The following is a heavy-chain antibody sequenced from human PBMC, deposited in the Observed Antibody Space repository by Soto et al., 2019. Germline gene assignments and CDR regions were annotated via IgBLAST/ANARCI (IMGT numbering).Heavy chain of an antibody. V-gene: IGHV3-30*18. Sequence: QVQLVESGGGVVQPGRSLRLSCVASGFTFGSYGMHWVRQAPGKGLEWVAVISYDGTNKYYPDSVKGRFTISRDNSTNTLFLQMNSLRAEDTAVYYCAQVPRYTVTPPDDYWGQGTLVTVSS. CDR3: AQVPRYTVTPPDDY. CDR1: GFTFGSYG. J-gene: IGHJ4*02. D-gene: IGHD4-17*01. CDR2: ISYDGTNK.